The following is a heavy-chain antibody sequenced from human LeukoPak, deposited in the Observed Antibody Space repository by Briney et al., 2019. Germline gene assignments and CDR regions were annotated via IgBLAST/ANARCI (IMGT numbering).Heavy chain of an antibody. D-gene: IGHD6-6*01. CDR3: ARARSDWRQLELFDY. CDR1: GGSISSGGYY. CDR2: IYYSGST. Sequence: SETLSLTCTVSGGSISSGGYYWSWIRRHPGKGLEWIGYIYYSGSTYYNPSLKSRVTISVDTSKNQFSLKLSSVTAADTAVYYCARARSDWRQLELFDYWGQGTLVTVSS. J-gene: IGHJ4*02. V-gene: IGHV4-31*03.